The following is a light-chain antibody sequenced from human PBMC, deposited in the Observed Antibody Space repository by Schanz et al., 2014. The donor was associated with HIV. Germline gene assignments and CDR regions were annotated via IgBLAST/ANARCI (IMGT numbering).Light chain of an antibody. J-gene: IGLJ2*01. CDR3: CSYTSSSSVV. CDR1: NNDVGGYNY. CDR2: DVR. Sequence: QSALTQPASVSGSLGQSITISCTGTNNDVGGYNYVSWYQQHPGKAPKLLIYDVRNRPSGVSWRFSGSKSGNTASLTISGLQAEDEADYYCCSYTSSSSVVFGGGTKLTVL. V-gene: IGLV2-14*03.